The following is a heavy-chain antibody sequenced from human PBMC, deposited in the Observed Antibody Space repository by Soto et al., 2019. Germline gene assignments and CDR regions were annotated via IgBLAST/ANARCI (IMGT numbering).Heavy chain of an antibody. CDR3: ARERGSSVDY. Sequence: SETLSLTCAVSGYSISSGYYWGWIRQPPGKGLEWIGSIYHSGSTYYNPSLKSRVTISVDTSKNQFSLKLSSVTAADTAVYYCARERGSSVDYWGQGTLVTVSS. D-gene: IGHD6-6*01. CDR1: GYSISSGYY. J-gene: IGHJ4*02. V-gene: IGHV4-38-2*02. CDR2: IYHSGST.